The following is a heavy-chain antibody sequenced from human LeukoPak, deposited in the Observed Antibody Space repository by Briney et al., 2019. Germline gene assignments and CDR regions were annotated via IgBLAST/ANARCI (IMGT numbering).Heavy chain of an antibody. Sequence: GGSLRLSCAASGFPVSSNYMSWVRQAPGKGLEWASVIYSGGSTHYADSVKGRFTISRDNSKNTLYLQMNSLRAEDTAVYYCASGSGSYRTPYYYMDVWGTGTTVTVSS. CDR2: IYSGGST. J-gene: IGHJ6*03. CDR3: ASGSGSYRTPYYYMDV. D-gene: IGHD3-10*01. CDR1: GFPVSSNY. V-gene: IGHV3-53*01.